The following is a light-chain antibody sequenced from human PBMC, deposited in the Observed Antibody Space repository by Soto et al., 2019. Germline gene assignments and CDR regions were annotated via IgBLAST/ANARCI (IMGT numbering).Light chain of an antibody. V-gene: IGLV2-14*02. CDR2: EVT. J-gene: IGLJ1*01. CDR3: SSKRDSSTLFV. CDR1: NSDVGSYNL. Sequence: QSVLTQPASVSGSPRQSITISCTGTNSDVGSYNLVSWFQQHPGKVPKVVIYEVTNRPSGVSDRFSGSKSGNTASLTISGLQAEDEADYYCSSKRDSSTLFVFGTGTKVTVL.